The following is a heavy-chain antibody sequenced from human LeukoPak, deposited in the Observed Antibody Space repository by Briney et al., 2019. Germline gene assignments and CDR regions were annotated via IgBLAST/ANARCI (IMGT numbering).Heavy chain of an antibody. D-gene: IGHD2-15*01. V-gene: IGHV4-31*11. CDR2: IYYSGST. J-gene: IGHJ4*02. CDR3: ARLFGGGSWGSPFDY. CDR1: GGSISSGGYY. Sequence: SETLSLTCAVSGGSISSGGYYWSWIRQHPGKGLEWLGYIYYSGSTYYNPSLKSRVTISVDTSKNQFSLKLSSVTAADTAVYYCARLFGGGSWGSPFDYWGQGTLVTVSS.